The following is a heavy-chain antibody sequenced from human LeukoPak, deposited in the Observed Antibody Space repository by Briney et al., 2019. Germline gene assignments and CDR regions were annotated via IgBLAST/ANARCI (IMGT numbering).Heavy chain of an antibody. CDR2: IYYSGST. Sequence: SETLSLTCTVSGGSISSYYWSWIRQPPGKGLEWIGYIYYSGSTNYNPSLKSRVTISVDTSKNQFSLKLSSVTAADTAVYYCARGVPPSYSSGWHRDYYYYGMDVWGQGTTVTVSS. J-gene: IGHJ6*02. CDR3: ARGVPPSYSSGWHRDYYYYGMDV. V-gene: IGHV4-59*01. CDR1: GGSISSYY. D-gene: IGHD6-19*01.